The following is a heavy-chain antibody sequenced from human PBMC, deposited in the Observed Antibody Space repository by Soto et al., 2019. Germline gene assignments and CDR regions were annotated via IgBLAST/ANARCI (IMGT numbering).Heavy chain of an antibody. D-gene: IGHD2-21*01. CDR2: IYGSGRGI. CDR3: AKDAVYNDGLWLMDH. V-gene: IGHV3-23*05. J-gene: IGHJ4*02. Sequence: SGGSLRLSCTASGLPHSSFAMMWVRQAPGKGLECVSGIYGSGRGIEYADSVKGRFTISRDNSKNTLYLQMTDLRADDTAVYYCAKDAVYNDGLWLMDHWGQGTQVTVSS. CDR1: GLPHSSFA.